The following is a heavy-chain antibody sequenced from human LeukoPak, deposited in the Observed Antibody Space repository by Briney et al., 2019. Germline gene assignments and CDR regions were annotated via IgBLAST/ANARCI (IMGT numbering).Heavy chain of an antibody. CDR2: IYSSGNT. CDR1: GGSISGHY. V-gene: IGHV4-4*07. CDR3: ARGDGYNWGNFDY. J-gene: IGHJ4*02. D-gene: IGHD5-24*01. Sequence: PSETLSLMCTVSGGSISGHYWNWIRQPAGRGLEWIGRIYSSGNTNYNHSFESRVIMSMDASKSEFSLKVTSVTAADMAVYHCARGDGYNWGNFDYWGQGNLVTVSS.